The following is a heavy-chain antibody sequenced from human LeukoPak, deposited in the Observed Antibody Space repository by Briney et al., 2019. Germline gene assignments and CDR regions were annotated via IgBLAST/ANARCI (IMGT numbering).Heavy chain of an antibody. CDR2: IIPILGIA. V-gene: IGHV1-69*04. CDR3: ARANSGYYDSSDY. J-gene: IGHJ4*02. D-gene: IGHD3-22*01. CDR1: GGTFSSYA. Sequence: SVKVSCKASGGTFSSYAISWVRQAPGQGLEWMGRIIPILGIANYAQKFQGRVTITADKSTSTAYMELRSLRSDDTAVYYCARANSGYYDSSDYWGQGTLVTVSS.